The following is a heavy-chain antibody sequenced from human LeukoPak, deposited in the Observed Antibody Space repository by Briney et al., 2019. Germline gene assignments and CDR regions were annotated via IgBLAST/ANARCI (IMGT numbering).Heavy chain of an antibody. CDR2: TSGSGGRT. J-gene: IGHJ4*02. CDR1: GFTFSNYA. V-gene: IGHV3-23*01. CDR3: AKVRLYGDYPEIDY. D-gene: IGHD4-17*01. Sequence: GGSLRLSCAASGFTFSNYAMNWVRQAPGKGLEWVSGTSGSGGRTYYADSVKGRFTISRENSKNTLYLQMNSLRAEDTAVYYCAKVRLYGDYPEIDYWGQGTLVAVSS.